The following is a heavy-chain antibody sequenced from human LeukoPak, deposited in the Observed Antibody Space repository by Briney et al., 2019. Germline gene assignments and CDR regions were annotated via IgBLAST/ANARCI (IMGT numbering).Heavy chain of an antibody. Sequence: SVKVSCKASGGTFSSYAISWVRQAPGQGLEWMGRIIPIFGTANYAQKFQGRVTITTDESTSTAYMELSSLRSEDTAVYYCARDLQFPTSGSDEPPEAYWGQGTLVTVSS. CDR2: IIPIFGTA. D-gene: IGHD5-12*01. CDR3: ARDLQFPTSGSDEPPEAY. J-gene: IGHJ4*02. V-gene: IGHV1-69*05. CDR1: GGTFSSYA.